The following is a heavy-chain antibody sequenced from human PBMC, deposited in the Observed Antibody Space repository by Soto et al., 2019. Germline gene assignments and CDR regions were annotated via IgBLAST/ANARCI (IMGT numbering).Heavy chain of an antibody. Sequence: ASVKVSCKASGYTFTSYDINWVRQATGQGLEWMGWMNPNSGNTGYAQKFQGRVTMTRNTSISTAYMELSSLRSEDTAVYYCARGLARGTIFGVVVYGMDVWGQGTTVTSP. CDR2: MNPNSGNT. CDR3: ARGLARGTIFGVVVYGMDV. D-gene: IGHD3-3*01. J-gene: IGHJ6*02. CDR1: GYTFTSYD. V-gene: IGHV1-8*01.